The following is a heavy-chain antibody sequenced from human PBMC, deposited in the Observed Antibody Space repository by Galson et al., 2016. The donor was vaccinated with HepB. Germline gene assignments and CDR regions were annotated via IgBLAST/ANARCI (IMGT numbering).Heavy chain of an antibody. V-gene: IGHV3-30-3*01. CDR2: TSFDGSNK. CDR3: ARAPLEMATIQRGYFDY. J-gene: IGHJ4*02. CDR1: GFTFSSYA. D-gene: IGHD5-24*01. Sequence: SLRLSCAASGFTFSSYAMHWVRQAPGKGLEWVAVTSFDGSNKYYADSVKGRFTISRDNSKNTLYLQMDSLRAEDTAVYYCARAPLEMATIQRGYFDYWGQGTLVTVSS.